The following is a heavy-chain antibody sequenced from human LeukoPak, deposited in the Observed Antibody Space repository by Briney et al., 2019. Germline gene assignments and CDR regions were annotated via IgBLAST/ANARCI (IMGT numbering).Heavy chain of an antibody. CDR2: ISYDGSNK. D-gene: IGHD6-25*01. J-gene: IGHJ6*02. V-gene: IGHV3-30*03. CDR1: GFTFSSYS. Sequence: GGSLTLSCAASGFTFSSYSMNWVRLAPGKGLEWVAVISYDGSNKYYADSVKGRFTISRDNSKNTLYLQMNSLRAEDTAVYYCEREGAAGDYYYYGMDVWGQGTTVTVSS. CDR3: EREGAAGDYYYYGMDV.